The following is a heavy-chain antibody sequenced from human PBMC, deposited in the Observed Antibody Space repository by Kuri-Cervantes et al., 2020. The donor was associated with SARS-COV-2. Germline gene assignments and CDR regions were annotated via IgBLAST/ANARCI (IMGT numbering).Heavy chain of an antibody. CDR3: AGLIYCSSTSCTRLREAFNWFDP. V-gene: IGHV4-59*01. CDR1: GGSISSYY. J-gene: IGHJ5*02. CDR2: IYYSRST. D-gene: IGHD2-2*01. Sequence: SETLSLTCTVPGGSISSYYWSWIRQPPGKGLEWIGYIYYSRSTNYNPSLKSRVTISVDTSKNQFSLKLSSVTAADTAVYYCAGLIYCSSTSCTRLREAFNWFDPWGQGTLVTVSS.